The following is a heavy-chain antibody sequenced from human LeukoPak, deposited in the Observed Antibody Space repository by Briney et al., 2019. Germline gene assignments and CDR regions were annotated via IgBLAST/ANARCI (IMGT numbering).Heavy chain of an antibody. J-gene: IGHJ4*02. CDR3: ARSPRVQLWFHFDY. V-gene: IGHV1-18*01. Sequence: ASVKVSCKASGYTFTSYGISWVRQAPGQGLEWMGWISAYNGNTNYAQKLQGRVTMTTDTSTSTAYMELRSLRSDATAVYYCARSPRVQLWFHFDYWGQGTLVTVSS. CDR2: ISAYNGNT. CDR1: GYTFTSYG. D-gene: IGHD5-18*01.